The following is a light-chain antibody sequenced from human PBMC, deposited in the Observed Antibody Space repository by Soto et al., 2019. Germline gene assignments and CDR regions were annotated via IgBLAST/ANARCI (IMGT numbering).Light chain of an antibody. V-gene: IGLV1-44*01. CDR3: AAWDDSLNGPV. CDR2: SNN. CDR1: SSNIGSNT. Sequence: QAVVTQPPSASGTPGQRVTISCSGSSSNIGSNTVNWYQQLPGTAPKLLIHSNNQRPSGVPDRFSGSKSGTSASLAISGLQSEDEADYYCAAWDDSLNGPVFGTGTKVTVL. J-gene: IGLJ1*01.